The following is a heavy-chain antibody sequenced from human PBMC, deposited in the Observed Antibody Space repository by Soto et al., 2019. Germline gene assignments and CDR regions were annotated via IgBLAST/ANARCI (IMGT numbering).Heavy chain of an antibody. D-gene: IGHD1-26*01. Sequence: VQLVQSEAEVKKPGASVKVSCKASGYTLSSYGIHWVRQAPGQWLEWMGWINGGNDDTMYAQKFQARDTMTKGTSANTAYMEVSSLASKDTAVYYCARGRSLFRAGDTSVNFFDYWGQGTLVTVSS. CDR1: GYTLSSYG. V-gene: IGHV1-3*01. CDR3: ARGRSLFRAGDTSVNFFDY. J-gene: IGHJ4*02. CDR2: INGGNDDT.